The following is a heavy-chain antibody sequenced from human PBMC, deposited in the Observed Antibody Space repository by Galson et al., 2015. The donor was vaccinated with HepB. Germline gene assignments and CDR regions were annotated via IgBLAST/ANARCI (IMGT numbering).Heavy chain of an antibody. Sequence: QSGAEVKKPGESLRISCKGSGYTFTAFWISCVRQIPGKGLEWMGRIDPSDSYTDYSPSFQGHVSMSVDKSTTTAYLQWSSLKASDTAMYYCASRHSYFRSGTWYNGADYWGQGTLVSVSS. V-gene: IGHV5-10-1*01. CDR2: IDPSDSYT. CDR1: GYTFTAFW. J-gene: IGHJ4*02. CDR3: ASRHSYFRSGTWYNGADY. D-gene: IGHD3-10*01.